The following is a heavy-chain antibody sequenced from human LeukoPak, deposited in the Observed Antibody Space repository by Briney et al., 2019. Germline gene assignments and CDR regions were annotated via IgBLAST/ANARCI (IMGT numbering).Heavy chain of an antibody. V-gene: IGHV1-69*04. CDR2: IIPILGIA. CDR3: ADDSSGYYYED. CDR1: GGTFSSYA. J-gene: IGHJ4*02. D-gene: IGHD3-22*01. Sequence: SVKVSCKASGGTFSSYAISWVRQAPGQGFEWMGRIIPILGIANYAQKFQGRVTITADKSTSTAYMELSSLRSEDTAVYYCADDSSGYYYEDWGQGTLVTVSS.